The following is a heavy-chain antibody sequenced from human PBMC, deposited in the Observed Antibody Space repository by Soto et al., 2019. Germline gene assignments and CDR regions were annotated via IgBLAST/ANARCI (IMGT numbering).Heavy chain of an antibody. CDR3: ARIRRGCCFSTTCPWYFDL. V-gene: IGHV2-26*01. CDR2: IFSNDQK. J-gene: IGHJ2*01. Sequence: QVTLKESGPVLVKPTETLTLTCTVSGFSLSNAAMGVSWIRQPPGKALEWLAHIFSNDQKSYSTSRFIIPKDTSKRQVALPMTHVAPVATATYSCARIRRGCCFSTTCPWYFDLWGRGTLVTVSS. D-gene: IGHD2-2*01. CDR1: GFSLSNAAMG.